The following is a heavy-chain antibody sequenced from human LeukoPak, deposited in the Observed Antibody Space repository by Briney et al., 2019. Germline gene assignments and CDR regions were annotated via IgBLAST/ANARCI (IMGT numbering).Heavy chain of an antibody. J-gene: IGHJ4*02. CDR3: ARRDYYGSGVLDY. Sequence: PSETLSLTCTVSGGSISSGDYWDWIRQPPGKTLEWIGTIYYSGTTYYNPSLKGRVTISVDTSKNQFSLKLSSVTAADTAVYYCARRDYYGSGVLDYWGQGTLVTVSS. D-gene: IGHD3-10*01. CDR1: GGSISSGDY. CDR2: IYYSGTT. V-gene: IGHV4-38-2*02.